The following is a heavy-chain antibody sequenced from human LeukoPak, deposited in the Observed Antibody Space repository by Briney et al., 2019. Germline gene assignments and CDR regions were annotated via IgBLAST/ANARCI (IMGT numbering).Heavy chain of an antibody. J-gene: IGHJ3*02. Sequence: GGSLRLSCAASGFTFDDYAMHWVRQAPGEGLEWVSGISWNSGSIGYADSVKGRFTISRDNAKNSLYLQMNSLRAEDTALYYCAKEITIFGVVIPPDAFDIWGQGTMVTVSS. V-gene: IGHV3-9*01. D-gene: IGHD3-3*01. CDR3: AKEITIFGVVIPPDAFDI. CDR1: GFTFDDYA. CDR2: ISWNSGSI.